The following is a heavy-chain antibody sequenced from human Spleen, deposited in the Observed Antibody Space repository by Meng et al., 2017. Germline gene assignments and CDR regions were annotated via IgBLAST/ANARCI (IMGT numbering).Heavy chain of an antibody. CDR1: GGSISSSNW. J-gene: IGHJ4*02. V-gene: IGHV4-4*02. CDR2: VYYNGNT. Sequence: QVQLQESGPGLVKPSGTLSLTCAVSGGSISSSNWWSWVRQPPGKGLEWIVSVYYNGNTYSNPALKSRVTSSVDTSKNQFSLRLTSVTAADTAMYYCARDRLRQLDSWGQGTLVTVSS. CDR3: ARDRLRQLDS. D-gene: IGHD5-12*01.